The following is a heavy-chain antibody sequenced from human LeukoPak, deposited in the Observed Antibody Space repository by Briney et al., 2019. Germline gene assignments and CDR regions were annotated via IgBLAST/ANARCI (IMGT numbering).Heavy chain of an antibody. Sequence: GGSLRLSCAASGFTFSSYCMNWVRQAPGKGLEWVSYISSSSRIIYYADSVKGRFTISRDNAKNSLYLQMNSLRAEDTAVYYCARAPGVRYYYYMDVWGKETTVTVSS. CDR2: ISSSSRII. V-gene: IGHV3-48*01. CDR3: ARAPGVRYYYYMDV. D-gene: IGHD2-8*01. CDR1: GFTFSSYC. J-gene: IGHJ6*03.